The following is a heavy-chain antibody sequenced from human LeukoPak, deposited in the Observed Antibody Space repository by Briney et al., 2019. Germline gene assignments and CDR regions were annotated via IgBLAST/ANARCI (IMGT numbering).Heavy chain of an antibody. CDR2: VFYGGTT. CDR3: ARDAGGGDS. CDR1: GGSITSYY. D-gene: IGHD2-21*01. V-gene: IGHV4-59*01. Sequence: PSETLSLTCNVSGGSITSYYWSWIRQPPGKGLEWMGYVFYGGTTNYNPSLKNRVTISVDTSNNQFSLTLSSVTAADTAVYYCARDAGGGDSWGQGTLVTVSS. J-gene: IGHJ5*02.